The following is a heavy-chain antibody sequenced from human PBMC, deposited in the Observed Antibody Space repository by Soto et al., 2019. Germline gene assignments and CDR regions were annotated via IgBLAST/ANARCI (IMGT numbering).Heavy chain of an antibody. Sequence: SESIALISTFSSGRISSYYGTVILKPPGKGLEWLGYIYYSGSTNYNPSLKSRVTISVDTSKNQFSLKLSSVTAADTAVYYCAGDAGGSGYYDAFDILVQRTMVTV. CDR3: AGDAGGSGYYDAFDI. V-gene: IGHV4-59*12. CDR2: IYYSGST. J-gene: IGHJ3*02. D-gene: IGHD3-3*01. CDR1: SGRISSYY.